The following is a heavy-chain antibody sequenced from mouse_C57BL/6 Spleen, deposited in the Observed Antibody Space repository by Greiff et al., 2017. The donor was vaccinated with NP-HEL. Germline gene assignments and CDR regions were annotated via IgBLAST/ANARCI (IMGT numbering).Heavy chain of an antibody. V-gene: IGHV1-64*01. D-gene: IGHD2-5*01. Sequence: VQLQQPGAELVKPGASVKLSCKASGYTFTSYWMHWVKQRPGQGLEWIGMIHPNSGSTNYNEKFKSKATLTVDKSSSTAYMQLSSLTSEDSAVYYCARSYSNYAGMYYFDYWGQGTTLTVSS. CDR1: GYTFTSYW. CDR2: IHPNSGST. J-gene: IGHJ2*01. CDR3: ARSYSNYAGMYYFDY.